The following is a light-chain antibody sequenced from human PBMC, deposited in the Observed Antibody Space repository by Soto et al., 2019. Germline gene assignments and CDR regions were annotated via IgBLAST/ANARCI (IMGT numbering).Light chain of an antibody. Sequence: IVLTQSPATLSLSPGERATLSWRASQSVSSCLAWYQQKPGQAPRLLIYDASNRATGIPARFSGSGSGTDGTLTVSNLEYEDVAVYYCQQCSNWPLTFGGGTKVDIK. CDR2: DAS. CDR3: QQCSNWPLT. J-gene: IGKJ4*01. CDR1: QSVSSC. V-gene: IGKV3-11*01.